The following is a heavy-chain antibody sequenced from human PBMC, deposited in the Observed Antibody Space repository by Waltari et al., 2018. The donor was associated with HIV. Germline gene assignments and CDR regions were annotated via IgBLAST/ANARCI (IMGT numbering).Heavy chain of an antibody. CDR3: ARALGLEEVGWFDS. J-gene: IGHJ5*01. CDR1: GFSLSKGRMG. V-gene: IGHV2-26*01. D-gene: IGHD3-16*01. Sequence: QVTLKESGPVLVKPTETLTLTCTVSGFSLSKGRMGVSWIRQPPGKALEWLAHIFSNDEKSYSTSLKTRLTISKDTSKSQVVLIMTNMDPVDTATYFCARALGLEEVGWFDSWGQGTLVTVSS. CDR2: IFSNDEK.